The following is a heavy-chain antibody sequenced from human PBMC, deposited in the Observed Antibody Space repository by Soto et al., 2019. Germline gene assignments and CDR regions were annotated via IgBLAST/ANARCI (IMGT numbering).Heavy chain of an antibody. V-gene: IGHV3-33*01. J-gene: IGHJ4*02. D-gene: IGHD3-16*01. CDR3: ARDHGVGDCFDY. Sequence: PGGSLRLSCAASGFTFISYGMHWVRQAPGKGLEWVAVIWYDGSNKYYADSVKGRFTISRDNSKNTLYLQMNSLRAEDTAVYYCARDHGVGDCFDYWGQGTLVTVSS. CDR2: IWYDGSNK. CDR1: GFTFISYG.